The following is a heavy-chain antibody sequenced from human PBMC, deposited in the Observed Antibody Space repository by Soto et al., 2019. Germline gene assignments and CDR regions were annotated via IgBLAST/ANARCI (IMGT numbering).Heavy chain of an antibody. J-gene: IGHJ5*02. Sequence: PSETLSLTCAVSGYSISSGYYWGWIRQPPGKGLEWIGSIYHSGSTYCNPSLKSRVTISVDTSKSQFSLKLSSVTAADTAVYYCARGGTTVRKNWFDPWGQGTLVTVSS. D-gene: IGHD4-17*01. CDR2: IYHSGST. V-gene: IGHV4-38-2*01. CDR1: GYSISSGYY. CDR3: ARGGTTVRKNWFDP.